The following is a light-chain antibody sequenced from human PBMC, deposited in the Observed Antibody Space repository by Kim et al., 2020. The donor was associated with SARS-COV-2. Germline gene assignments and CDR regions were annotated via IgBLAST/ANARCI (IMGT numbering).Light chain of an antibody. J-gene: IGLJ2*01. CDR1: ILRKDY. CDR3: NSRESSSNHWI. V-gene: IGLV3-19*01. Sequence: ALGQTVRITCQGDILRKDYASGYQQKPGQAPVLVFYGKNNRPSGIPDRFSGSYSGNTASLTITAAQAEDEADYYCNSRESSSNHWIFGGGTQLTVL. CDR2: GKN.